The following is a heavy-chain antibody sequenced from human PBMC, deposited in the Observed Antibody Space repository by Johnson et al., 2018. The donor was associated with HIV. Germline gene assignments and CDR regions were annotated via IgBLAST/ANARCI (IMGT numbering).Heavy chain of an antibody. CDR3: ARGSSSWLHDAFDI. CDR1: GFTFSSYG. V-gene: IGHV3-30*03. J-gene: IGHJ3*02. D-gene: IGHD6-13*01. CDR2: ISYDGSNK. Sequence: QVQLVESGGGVVQPGRSLRLSCVASGFTFSSYGIHWVRQAPGKGLEWVAIISYDGSNKYYADSVKGRFTISRDNSKNTLYLQMNSLRAEDTAVYYCARGSSSWLHDAFDIWGQGTMVTVSS.